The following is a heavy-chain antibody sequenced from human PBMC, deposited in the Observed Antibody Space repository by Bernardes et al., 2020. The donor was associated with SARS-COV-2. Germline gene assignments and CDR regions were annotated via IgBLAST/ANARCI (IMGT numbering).Heavy chain of an antibody. J-gene: IGHJ4*02. CDR1: GGSISSYY. CDR3: ARGYYDILTGYYPGTLD. D-gene: IGHD3-9*01. CDR2: IYYSGST. V-gene: IGHV4-59*01. Sequence: SETLSLTRTVSGGSISSYYWSWIRQPPGKGLEWIGYIYYSGSTNYNPSLKSRVTISVDTSKNQFSLKLSSVTAADTAVYYCARGYYDILTGYYPGTLDWGQGTLVTVSS.